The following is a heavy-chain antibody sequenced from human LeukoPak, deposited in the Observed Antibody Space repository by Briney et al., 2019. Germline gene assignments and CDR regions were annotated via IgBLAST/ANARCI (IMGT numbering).Heavy chain of an antibody. V-gene: IGHV3-30*18. D-gene: IGHD6-13*01. CDR2: ISYDGSNK. J-gene: IGHJ5*02. CDR3: AKNTAAAGLNWFDP. CDR1: GFTFGSYW. Sequence: GGSLRLSCAASGFTFGSYWMSWVRQAPGKGLEWVAVISYDGSNKYYADSVKGRFTISRDNSKNTLYLQMNNLRAEDTAVYYCAKNTAAAGLNWFDPWGQGTLVTVSS.